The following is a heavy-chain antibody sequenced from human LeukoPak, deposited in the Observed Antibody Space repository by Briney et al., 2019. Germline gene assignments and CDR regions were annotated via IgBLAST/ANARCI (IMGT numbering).Heavy chain of an antibody. CDR2: ISGSGGST. CDR3: AKVRRGTMIVVVITPSFDY. CDR1: GFTFSSYA. Sequence: GGSLRLSCAASGFTFSSYAMSWVRQAPGKGLEWVSAISGSGGSTYYADSVKGRFTISRDNSKNTLYLQMNSPRAEDTAVYYCAKVRRGTMIVVVITPSFDYWGQGTLVTVSS. J-gene: IGHJ4*02. D-gene: IGHD3-22*01. V-gene: IGHV3-23*01.